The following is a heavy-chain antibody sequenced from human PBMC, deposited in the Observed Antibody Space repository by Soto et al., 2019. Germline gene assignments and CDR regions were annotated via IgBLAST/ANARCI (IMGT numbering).Heavy chain of an antibody. D-gene: IGHD3-10*01. J-gene: IGHJ4*01. V-gene: IGHV5-51*01. CDR2: IYPGDSDT. Sequence: GESLKISCTGSGYSFTTYWIAWGRQIPGKGLEWVGIIYPGDSDTRYSPSFEGHVTISVDKSISTAFLQWNSLKASDNAIYYCARHSTSAPKDYWGQGTLVTVSS. CDR1: GYSFTTYW. CDR3: ARHSTSAPKDY.